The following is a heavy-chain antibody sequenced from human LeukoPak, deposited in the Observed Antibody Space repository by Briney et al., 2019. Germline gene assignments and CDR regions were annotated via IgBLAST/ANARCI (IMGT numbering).Heavy chain of an antibody. V-gene: IGHV1-69*05. CDR2: IIPIFGTV. CDR3: AITITGTTSGFGAFDI. J-gene: IGHJ3*02. D-gene: IGHD1-20*01. Sequence: GSSVKVSCKASGGTFSSYAISWVRQAPGQGLEWMGGIIPIFGTVNYAQKFQGRVTITTDESTSTAYMELSSLRSEDTAVYYCAITITGTTSGFGAFDIWGQGTMVTVSS. CDR1: GGTFSSYA.